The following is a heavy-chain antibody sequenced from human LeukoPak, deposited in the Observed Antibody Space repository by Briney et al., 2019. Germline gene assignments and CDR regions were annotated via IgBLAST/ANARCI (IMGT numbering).Heavy chain of an antibody. J-gene: IGHJ6*02. D-gene: IGHD5-18*01. CDR1: GGTFSSYA. V-gene: IGHV1-69*13. CDR2: IIPIFGTA. CDR3: ASIVDTATVSYYYYGMDV. Sequence: SVKVSCKASGGTFSSYAIGWVRQAPGQGLEWMGGIIPIFGTANYAQKFQGRVTITADESTSTAYMELSSLRSEDTAVYYCASIVDTATVSYYYYGMDVWGQGTTVTVSS.